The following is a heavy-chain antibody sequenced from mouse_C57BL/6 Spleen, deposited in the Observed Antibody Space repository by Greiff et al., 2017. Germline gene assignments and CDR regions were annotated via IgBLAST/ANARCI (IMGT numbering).Heavy chain of an antibody. CDR2: IYYSGTI. CDR1: GISITTGNYR. J-gene: IGHJ2*01. V-gene: IGHV3-5*01. CDR3: ARDNYGSSLDY. D-gene: IGHD1-1*01. Sequence: LQESGPGLVKPSQTVFLTCTVTGISITTGNYRWSWIRQFPGNKLEWIGNIYYSGTITYNPSLTSRTTLTRDTPKNQFCLEMNSLTAEDTATYYCARDNYGSSLDYWGQGTTLTVSS.